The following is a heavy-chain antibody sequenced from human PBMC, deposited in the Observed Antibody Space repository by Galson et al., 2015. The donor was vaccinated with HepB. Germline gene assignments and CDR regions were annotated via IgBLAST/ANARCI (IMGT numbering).Heavy chain of an antibody. V-gene: IGHV6-1*01. D-gene: IGHD3-22*01. J-gene: IGHJ5*02. CDR3: ARDPHYYDSSGSFDP. Sequence: CAISGDSVSSNSAAWNWIRQSPSRGLEWLGRTYYRSKWYNDYAVSVKSRITINPDTSKNQFSLQLNSVTPEDTAVYYCARDPHYYDSSGSFDPWGQGTLVTVSS. CDR1: GDSVSSNSAA. CDR2: TYYRSKWYN.